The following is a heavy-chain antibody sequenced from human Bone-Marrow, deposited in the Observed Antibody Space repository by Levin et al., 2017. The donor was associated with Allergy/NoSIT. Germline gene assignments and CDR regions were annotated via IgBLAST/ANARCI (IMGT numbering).Heavy chain of an antibody. D-gene: IGHD6-6*01. CDR3: ARVIYSSSPGWFDP. V-gene: IGHV2-70*12. Sequence: SGPTLVKPTQTLTLTCTFSGISFNTDGVGVGWIRQPPGKALEWLALIYWDEDTYYNTSLRSRLTISKDTSKNQVVLTMTDMDPVDTATYYCARVIYSSSPGWFDPWGQGTRVTVSS. CDR2: IYWDEDT. CDR1: GISFNTDGVG. J-gene: IGHJ5*02.